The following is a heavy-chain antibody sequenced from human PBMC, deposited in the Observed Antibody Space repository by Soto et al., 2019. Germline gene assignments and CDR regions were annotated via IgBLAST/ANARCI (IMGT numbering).Heavy chain of an antibody. J-gene: IGHJ4*01. V-gene: IGHV3-7*01. Sequence: GGSLRLTCAASGFPFTRYALSWVRLAPGKGLEWLATIKMDASGRKYVDSVKGRFAMSRDNAKNKQYPQMEGLRAEAAAVYYCARDSGYGSCASGSHYLDSWGHGTLVTVSS. CDR3: ARDSGYGSCASGSHYLDS. CDR1: GFPFTRYA. D-gene: IGHD3-10*01. CDR2: IKMDASGR.